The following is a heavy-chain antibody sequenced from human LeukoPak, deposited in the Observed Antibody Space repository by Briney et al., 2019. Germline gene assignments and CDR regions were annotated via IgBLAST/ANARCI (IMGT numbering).Heavy chain of an antibody. CDR1: GFTFSGYA. V-gene: IGHV3-23*01. Sequence: PGGSLRLSCAASGFTFSGYAMSWVRQAPGKGLEWVSGISGDAGSTYYADSVKGRFTISRDNSKNTVYLQMNSLRAEDTAVYYCARESVVVAGTVDYWGQGTLVTVSS. CDR3: ARESVVVAGTVDY. J-gene: IGHJ4*02. CDR2: ISGDAGST. D-gene: IGHD6-19*01.